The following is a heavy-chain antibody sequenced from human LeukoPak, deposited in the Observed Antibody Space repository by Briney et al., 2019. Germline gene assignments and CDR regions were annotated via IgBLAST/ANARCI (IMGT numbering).Heavy chain of an antibody. J-gene: IGHJ6*03. CDR2: IYHSGST. CDR3: ARGNYGGNNYYYYHMDV. Sequence: SETLSLTCAVSGGSISSGGYSWSWIRQPPGKGLEWIGYIYHSGSTYYNPSLKSRVTMSVDTSKNQLSLKLSSVTAADTAVYYCARGNYGGNNYYYYHMDVWGKGTTVTVSS. D-gene: IGHD4-23*01. V-gene: IGHV4-30-2*01. CDR1: GGSISSGGYS.